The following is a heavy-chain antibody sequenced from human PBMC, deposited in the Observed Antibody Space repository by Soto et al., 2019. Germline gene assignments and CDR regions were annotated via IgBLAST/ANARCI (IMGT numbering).Heavy chain of an antibody. CDR1: GGSISSYY. J-gene: IGHJ3*02. D-gene: IGHD3-3*01. Sequence: PSETLSLTCTVSGGSISSYYWSWIRQPPGKGLEWIGYIYYSGSTNYNPSLKSRVTISVDTSKNQFSLKLSSVTAADTAVYYCARRLSGYYDALDIWGQGTMVTVSS. V-gene: IGHV4-59*01. CDR2: IYYSGST. CDR3: ARRLSGYYDALDI.